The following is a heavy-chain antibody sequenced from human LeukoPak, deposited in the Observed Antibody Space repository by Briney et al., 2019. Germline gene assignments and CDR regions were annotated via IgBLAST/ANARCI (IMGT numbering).Heavy chain of an antibody. V-gene: IGHV1-8*01. J-gene: IGHJ4*02. CDR3: ARSHYYDSSGYPAN. D-gene: IGHD3-22*01. CDR2: MNPNSGNT. CDR1: GYTFTSYD. Sequence: GASVKVSCKASGYTFTSYDTNWVRQATGQGLEWMGWMNPNSGNTGYAQKFQGRVTMTRNTSISTAYTELSSLRSEDTAVYYCARSHYYDSSGYPANWGQGTLVTVSS.